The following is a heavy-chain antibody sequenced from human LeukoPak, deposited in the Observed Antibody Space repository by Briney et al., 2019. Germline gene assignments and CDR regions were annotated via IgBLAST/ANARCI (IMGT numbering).Heavy chain of an antibody. CDR1: GGAIISDNFY. CDR3: GRLFDS. CDR2: INYSGTT. Sequence: SETLSLTCTVSGGAIISDNFYWGWVRQPPGKGLEWVGSINYSGTTYYNPSLRSRVSISVDTSRTQFFFTLNSVTSADTAVYYCGRLFDSWGQGIPVTVSS. V-gene: IGHV4-39*01. J-gene: IGHJ4*02.